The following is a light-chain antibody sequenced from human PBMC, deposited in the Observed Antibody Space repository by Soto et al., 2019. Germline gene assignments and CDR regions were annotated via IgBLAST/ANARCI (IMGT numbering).Light chain of an antibody. V-gene: IGLV1-40*01. CDR3: QSYDSSLSGWV. CDR1: SSNIGAAYD. Sequence: QSVLTQPPSVSGAPGQKVTISCTRSSSNIGAAYDVHWYQHLPGTAPILLIYGNNNRPLGVPDRFSGSKSGTSASLAITGLQAEDEADYYCQSYDSSLSGWVFGGGTKLTVL. J-gene: IGLJ3*02. CDR2: GNN.